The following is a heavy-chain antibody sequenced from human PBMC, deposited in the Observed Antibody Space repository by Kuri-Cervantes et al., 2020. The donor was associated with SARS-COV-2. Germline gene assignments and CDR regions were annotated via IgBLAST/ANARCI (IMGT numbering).Heavy chain of an antibody. Sequence: GESLKISCKGSGYSFTSYWTGWVRQMPGKGLEWMGIIYPGDSDTRYSPSFQGQVTISADKSISTAYLQWSSLKASDTAMYYCARQASIVGATTGFDYWGQGTLVTVSS. J-gene: IGHJ4*02. D-gene: IGHD1-26*01. CDR3: ARQASIVGATTGFDY. CDR2: IYPGDSDT. CDR1: GYSFTSYW. V-gene: IGHV5-51*01.